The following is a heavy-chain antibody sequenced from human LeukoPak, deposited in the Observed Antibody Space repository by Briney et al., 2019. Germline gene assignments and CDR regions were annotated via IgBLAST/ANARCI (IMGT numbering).Heavy chain of an antibody. V-gene: IGHV3-15*01. D-gene: IGHD6-19*01. CDR3: TTSPQGLEN. Sequence: GGSLTLFCAVWGFSLSHALMTGVRQAPRKGREGSGRIQGDTDGRTTHYAAPVKGRFTISRHDSKNMLYLQMNSLKNEDTAVYYCTTSPQGLENWGQGTLVTVSP. CDR1: GFSLSHAL. CDR2: IQGDTDGRTT. J-gene: IGHJ4*02.